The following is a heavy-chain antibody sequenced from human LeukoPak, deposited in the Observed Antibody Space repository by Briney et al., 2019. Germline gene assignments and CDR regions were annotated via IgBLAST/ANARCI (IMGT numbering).Heavy chain of an antibody. CDR1: GFTFSSYD. CDR2: IGTAGDT. Sequence: PGGSLRLSCAASGFTFSSYDMHWVRQATGKGLEWVSAIGTAGDTYYSGSVKGRFTISRDNAKNALYLQMNSLRAEDTAVYYCARGGVDYWGQGTLVTVSS. J-gene: IGHJ4*02. CDR3: ARGGVDY. V-gene: IGHV3-13*01.